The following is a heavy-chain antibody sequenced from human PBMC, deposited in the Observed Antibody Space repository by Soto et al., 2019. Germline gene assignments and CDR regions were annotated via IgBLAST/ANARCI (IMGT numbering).Heavy chain of an antibody. V-gene: IGHV2-5*02. D-gene: IGHD1-1*01. CDR3: AHLAWKEMWPRAPVVN. J-gene: IGHJ4*02. CDR2: IFWDDDK. Sequence: QITLRESGPTLVKPTQTLTLTCTFSGFSLSTSGVGVGWIRQPPGKAREWLGIIFWDDDKRYRPSLKRRVSITKDTSKNQLVLTMTNMDPVDTATYYCAHLAWKEMWPRAPVVNWGQGTPVTVSS. CDR1: GFSLSTSGVG.